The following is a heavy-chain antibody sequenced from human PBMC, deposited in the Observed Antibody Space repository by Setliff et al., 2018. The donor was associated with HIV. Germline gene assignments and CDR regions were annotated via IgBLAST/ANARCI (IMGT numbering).Heavy chain of an antibody. J-gene: IGHJ4*02. CDR3: ARRPNYYDSSGYYRFDY. Sequence: PGGSLRLSCAASGFVFSDRYMAWIRQAPGKGLEWVSVIYSGGSTYYADSVKGRFTISRDNAKNSLYLQMNSLRAEDTAVYYCARRPNYYDSSGYYRFDYWGQGTLVTVSS. V-gene: IGHV3-66*04. CDR1: GFVFSDRY. D-gene: IGHD3-22*01. CDR2: IYSGGST.